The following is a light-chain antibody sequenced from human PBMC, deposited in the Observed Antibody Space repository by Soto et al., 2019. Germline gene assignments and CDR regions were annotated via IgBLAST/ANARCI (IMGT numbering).Light chain of an antibody. CDR3: QQYDILPIT. CDR2: DAS. CDR1: QDINIY. J-gene: IGKJ5*01. V-gene: IGKV1-33*01. Sequence: DIQMTQSPSSLFASVGDRVTITCQATQDINIYLNWYQQKPGKAPNLLIYDASNLEIGVPSRFSGSGSGTHFTFNFSSLQTEDIGTYYCQQYDILPITFGRGTRLEIK.